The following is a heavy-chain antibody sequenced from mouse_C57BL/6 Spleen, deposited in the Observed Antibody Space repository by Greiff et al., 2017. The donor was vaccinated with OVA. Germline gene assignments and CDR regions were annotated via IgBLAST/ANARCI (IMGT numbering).Heavy chain of an antibody. D-gene: IGHD2-4*01. CDR1: GYTFTSYW. Sequence: QVQLKQPGAELVMPGASVKLSCKASGYTFTSYWMHWVKQRPGQGLEWIGEIDTSDSYTNYNQKFKGKSTLTVDKSSSTAYMQLSSLTSDDSAVYYCARGGDYVYYWGQGTTLTVSS. CDR3: ARGGDYVYY. V-gene: IGHV1-69*01. J-gene: IGHJ2*01. CDR2: IDTSDSYT.